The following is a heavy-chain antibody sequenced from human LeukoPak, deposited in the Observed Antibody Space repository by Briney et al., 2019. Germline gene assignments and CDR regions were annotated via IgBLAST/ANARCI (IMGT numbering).Heavy chain of an antibody. J-gene: IGHJ4*02. D-gene: IGHD3-10*01. CDR1: GFTFSSYG. CDR2: IRYDGSNK. CDR3: ARDRSYYGSGSYVDFC. Sequence: GGSLRLSCAASGFTFSSYGMHWVRQAPGKGLEWVAFIRYDGSNKYYADSVKGRFTISRDNAKNSLYLQMNSLRAEDTAVYYCARDRSYYGSGSYVDFCGGQGTLVTVSS. V-gene: IGHV3-30*02.